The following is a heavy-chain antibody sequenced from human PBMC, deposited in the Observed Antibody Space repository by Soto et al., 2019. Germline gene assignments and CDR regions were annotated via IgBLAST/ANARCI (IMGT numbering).Heavy chain of an antibody. CDR3: ANYVSSSGYFDY. CDR2: IYHSGRT. V-gene: IGHV4-59*12. CDR1: GGSISSYY. Sequence: SETPSLPRPVSGGSISSYYWSWIRQPPGKGLEWIGEIYHSGRTNYNPSLKSRVTMSVDKSSNQFSLKLSSVTAADTAVYYCANYVSSSGYFDYWGQGTLVTVSS. J-gene: IGHJ4*02. D-gene: IGHD6-6*01.